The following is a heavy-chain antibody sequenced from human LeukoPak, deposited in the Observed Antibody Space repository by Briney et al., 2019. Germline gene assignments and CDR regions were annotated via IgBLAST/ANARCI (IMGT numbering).Heavy chain of an antibody. Sequence: GGSLRLSCAASGFTFSTYSINWVRQAPGQGLEWVSSISSGSSYIYYADSVKGRFTISRDNAKDSLYLQINSLRAEDTAVYYCARVPFNWGPFDYWGQGTLVTVSS. CDR1: GFTFSTYS. V-gene: IGHV3-21*01. D-gene: IGHD7-27*01. J-gene: IGHJ4*02. CDR2: ISSGSSYI. CDR3: ARVPFNWGPFDY.